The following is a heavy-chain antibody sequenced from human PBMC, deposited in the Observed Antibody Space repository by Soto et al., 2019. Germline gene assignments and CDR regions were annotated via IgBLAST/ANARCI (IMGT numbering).Heavy chain of an antibody. CDR3: ARDRSVVVVAATVPRRYYGMYV. J-gene: IGHJ6*02. V-gene: IGHV4-31*03. Sequence: TLSLTCTVSGGSISSGGYYWSWIRQHPGKGLEWIGYIYYSGSTYYNPSLKSRVTISVDTSKNQFSLKLGSVTAADTAVYYCARDRSVVVVAATVPRRYYGMYVWCQGTTVTVCS. CDR2: IYYSGST. CDR1: GGSISSGGYY. D-gene: IGHD2-15*01.